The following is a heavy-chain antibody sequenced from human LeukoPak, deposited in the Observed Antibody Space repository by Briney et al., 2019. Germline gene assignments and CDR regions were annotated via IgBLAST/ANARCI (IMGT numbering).Heavy chain of an antibody. CDR3: ARASTSGRAFDY. CDR2: IQTSGSA. CDR1: GGSTSGYY. D-gene: IGHD2-2*01. J-gene: IGHJ4*02. V-gene: IGHV4-4*07. Sequence: SETLSLTCTVSGGSTSGYYWSWIRQPAGKGLEWIGRIQTSGSANYNPSLKSRLTMSVDTSENQFSLNLNSVTAADTAVYYCARASTSGRAFDYWGQGTLVTVSS.